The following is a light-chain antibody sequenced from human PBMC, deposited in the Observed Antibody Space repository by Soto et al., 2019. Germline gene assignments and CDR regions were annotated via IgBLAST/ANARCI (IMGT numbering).Light chain of an antibody. V-gene: IGKV3-20*01. J-gene: IGKJ5*01. Sequence: ETVLTQSPGTLSLSPGERATLSCRASQSVGGSLAWYQQRPGQAPRLLVYHTSNRATGIPDRFSASGSGTDFTLTISRLEPEDFAVYYCQQYGSSLSITFGQGTRLEIK. CDR2: HTS. CDR3: QQYGSSLSIT. CDR1: QSVGGS.